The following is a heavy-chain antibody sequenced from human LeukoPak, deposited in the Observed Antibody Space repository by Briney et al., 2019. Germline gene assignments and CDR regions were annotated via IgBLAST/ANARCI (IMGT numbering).Heavy chain of an antibody. CDR1: GYSISSGYY. J-gene: IGHJ6*03. CDR2: IYHSGST. Sequence: SETLSLTCTVSGYSISSGYYWGWIRQPPGKGLEWIGSIYHSGSTYYNPSLKSRVTISVDTSKNQFSLKLSSVTAADTAVYYCARDSFRYCTNGVCYSTPDDYYYYYMDVWGKGTTVTVSS. D-gene: IGHD2-8*01. V-gene: IGHV4-38-2*02. CDR3: ARDSFRYCTNGVCYSTPDDYYYYYMDV.